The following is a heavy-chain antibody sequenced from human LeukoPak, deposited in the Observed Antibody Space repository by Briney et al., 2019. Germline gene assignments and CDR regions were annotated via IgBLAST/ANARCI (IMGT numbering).Heavy chain of an antibody. CDR2: INPNSGGT. V-gene: IGHV1-2*04. Sequence: ASVTVSYKASGYTFTGYYMHWVRQAPGQGLEWMGWINPNSGGTNYAQKFQGWVTMTRDTSISTAYMELSRLRSDDTAVYYCARERDYDSSGLDYWGQGTLVTVSS. D-gene: IGHD3-22*01. J-gene: IGHJ4*02. CDR1: GYTFTGYY. CDR3: ARERDYDSSGLDY.